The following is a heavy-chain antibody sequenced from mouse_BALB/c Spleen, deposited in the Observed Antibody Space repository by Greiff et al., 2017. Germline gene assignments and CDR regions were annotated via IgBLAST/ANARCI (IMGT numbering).Heavy chain of an antibody. V-gene: IGHV5-12-1*01. CDR2: ISSGGGST. CDR1: GFAFSSYD. D-gene: IGHD3-1*01. J-gene: IGHJ3*01. CDR3: ARHDTARASY. Sequence: EVQLVESGGGLVKPGGSLKLSCAASGFAFSSYDMSWVRQTPEKRLEWVAYISSGGGSTYYPDTVKGRFTISRDNAKNTLYLQMSSLKSEDTAMYYCARHDTARASYWGQGTLVTVSA.